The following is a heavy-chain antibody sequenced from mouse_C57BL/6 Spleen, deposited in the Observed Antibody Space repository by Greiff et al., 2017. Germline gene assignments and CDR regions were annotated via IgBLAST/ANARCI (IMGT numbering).Heavy chain of an antibody. Sequence: QVQLQQPGAELVKPGASVKLSCKASGYTFTSYWMHWVKQRPGRGLEWIGRIDPNSGSTNYNEKFKSKATLTADKSSITAYMQLSSLTSEDSAVYYCANDSPYAGAYWGQGTLVTVSA. CDR1: GYTFTSYW. CDR3: ANDSPYAGAY. D-gene: IGHD6-5*01. J-gene: IGHJ3*01. CDR2: IDPNSGST. V-gene: IGHV1-62-3*01.